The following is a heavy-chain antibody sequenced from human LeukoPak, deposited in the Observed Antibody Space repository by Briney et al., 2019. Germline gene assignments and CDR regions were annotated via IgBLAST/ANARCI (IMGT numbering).Heavy chain of an antibody. CDR2: IHPNDAST. V-gene: IGHV5-51*01. D-gene: IGHD6-19*01. J-gene: IGHJ4*02. CDR3: ARPLSSSGWYDY. CDR1: GYSFASYW. Sequence: GESLKISCKASGYSFASYWIGWVRQTSGKGLEWMAIIHPNDASTIYSPSFQGQVTISADRSITTAYLQWNTLQASDTAIYYCARPLSSSGWYDYWGQGTLVTVSS.